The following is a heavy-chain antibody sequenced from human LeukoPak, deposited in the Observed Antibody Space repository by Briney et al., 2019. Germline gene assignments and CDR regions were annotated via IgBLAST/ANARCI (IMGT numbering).Heavy chain of an antibody. V-gene: IGHV4-34*01. CDR3: GTAMERGDYFDY. CDR2: INHSGST. D-gene: IGHD5-18*01. Sequence: PSETLSLTCAVYGGSFSGYYWSWIRQPPGKGLEWIGEINHSGSTNYNLSLKSRVTISIDTSKNQFSLKLSSVTAADTAVYYCGTAMERGDYFDYWGQGTLVTVSS. J-gene: IGHJ4*02. CDR1: GGSFSGYY.